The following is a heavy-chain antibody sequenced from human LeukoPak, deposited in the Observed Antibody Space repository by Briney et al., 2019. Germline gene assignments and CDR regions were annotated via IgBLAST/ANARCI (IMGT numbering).Heavy chain of an antibody. CDR2: INHSGST. CDR3: ARRLRRTHYFDY. Sequence: SETLSLTCAVYGGSFSGYCWSWIRQPPGKGLEWIGEINHSGSTNYSPSLKSRVTISVDTSQNQFSLKLSSVTAADTAVYYCARRLRRTHYFDYWGQGTLVTVSS. V-gene: IGHV4-34*01. J-gene: IGHJ4*02. D-gene: IGHD1-1*01. CDR1: GGSFSGYC.